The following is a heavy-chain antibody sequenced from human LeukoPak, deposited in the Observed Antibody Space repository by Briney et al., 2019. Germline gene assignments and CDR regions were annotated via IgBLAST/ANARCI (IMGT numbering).Heavy chain of an antibody. Sequence: GGSLRLSCAASGFTFSSYAMHWVRQAPGKGLEYVSAISSNGGSTYYADSVKGRFTISRDNSKNTLYLQMSSLRAEDTAVYYCVKEKQLDDHPNFDYWGQGTLVTVSS. CDR1: GFTFSSYA. J-gene: IGHJ4*02. CDR3: VKEKQLDDHPNFDY. V-gene: IGHV3-64D*06. D-gene: IGHD6-13*01. CDR2: ISSNGGST.